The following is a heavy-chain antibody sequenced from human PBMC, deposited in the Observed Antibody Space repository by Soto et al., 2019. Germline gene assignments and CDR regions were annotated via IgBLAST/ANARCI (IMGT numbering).Heavy chain of an antibody. Sequence: EVQLVESGGGLIPPGGSLRLSCAASGFLVNSAYMTWVRQAPGKGLEWLSMINSDGSTLYAESVKGRFTISRYNSKNRLDLQMNSLRAEDTAMYYCARSGYSFAWGYWGQGTLVIVTS. V-gene: IGHV3-53*01. CDR3: ARSGYSFAWGY. D-gene: IGHD5-18*01. CDR2: INSDGST. J-gene: IGHJ4*02. CDR1: GFLVNSAY.